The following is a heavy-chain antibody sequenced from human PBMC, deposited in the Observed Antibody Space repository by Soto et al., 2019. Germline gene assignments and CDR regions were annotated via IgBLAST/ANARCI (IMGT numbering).Heavy chain of an antibody. J-gene: IGHJ4*02. D-gene: IGHD2-2*01. CDR1: GFTFSSYD. Sequence: QAGGSLTLSCAASGFTFSSYDMSWVRQAPGKGLEWVSGISARGDKTYYADSVKGRFTISRDYSKDTLYLQMNSLRADDTAVYFCAKVGPHWGPADYFDHWGQGTLVTVSS. CDR2: ISARGDKT. CDR3: AKVGPHWGPADYFDH. V-gene: IGHV3-23*01.